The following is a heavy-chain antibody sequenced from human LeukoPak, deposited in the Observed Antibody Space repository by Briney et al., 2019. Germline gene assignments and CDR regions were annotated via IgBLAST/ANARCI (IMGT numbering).Heavy chain of an antibody. Sequence: PSETLSLTCTVSGASLTSNYWTWIRLPAGKGLEWIGRVHPSDTSDYNPSLKSRVSMSVDTSKNQFSLRLRSVTAADTALYYCARVPYNSGSYISGGWFDPWGQGILVTVSS. CDR3: ARVPYNSGSYISGGWFDP. D-gene: IGHD3-10*01. CDR1: GASLTSNY. V-gene: IGHV4-4*07. CDR2: VHPSDTS. J-gene: IGHJ5*02.